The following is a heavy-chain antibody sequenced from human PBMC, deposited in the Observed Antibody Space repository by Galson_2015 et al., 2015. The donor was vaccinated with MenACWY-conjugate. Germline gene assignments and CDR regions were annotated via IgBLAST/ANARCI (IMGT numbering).Heavy chain of an antibody. CDR1: GDSISSDNYY. J-gene: IGHJ5*02. V-gene: IGHV4-39*01. CDR3: ARRTPELNWFDP. Sequence: ETLSLTCTVSGDSISSDNYYWTWVRQPPGRGLEWIASINYSGRTFYNPFLTSRVSISVDMSKSQYSLKLTSVTAADTAVYFCARRTPELNWFDPWGQGTLVTVSS. D-gene: IGHD1-26*01. CDR2: INYSGRT.